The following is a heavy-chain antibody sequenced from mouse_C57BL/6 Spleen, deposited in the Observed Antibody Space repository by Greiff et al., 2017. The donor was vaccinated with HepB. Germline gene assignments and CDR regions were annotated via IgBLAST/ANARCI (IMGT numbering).Heavy chain of an antibody. CDR2: INPGSGGT. D-gene: IGHD2-1*01. V-gene: IGHV1-54*01. J-gene: IGHJ4*01. CDR3: ARREGYYGNRYAMDY. CDR1: GYAFTNYL. Sequence: QVHVKQSGAELVRPGTSVKVSCKASGYAFTNYLIEWVKQRPGQGLEWIGVINPGSGGTNYNEKFKGKATLTADKSSSTAYMQLSSLTSEDSAVYFCARREGYYGNRYAMDYWGQGTSVTVSS.